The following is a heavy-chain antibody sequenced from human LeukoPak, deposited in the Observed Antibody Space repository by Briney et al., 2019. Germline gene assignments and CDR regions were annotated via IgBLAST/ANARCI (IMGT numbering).Heavy chain of an antibody. CDR3: AREGVNYYDSSGYYAVS. V-gene: IGHV3-11*04. Sequence: GGSLRLSCAASGFIFSDSYMSWVRQAPGKGLESVSYISSSGSKIYYADSVKGRFAISRDNAENSLSLQMNSLRAEDTAVYYCAREGVNYYDSSGYYAVSWGQGTLVTVSS. CDR1: GFIFSDSY. D-gene: IGHD3-22*01. J-gene: IGHJ5*02. CDR2: ISSSGSKI.